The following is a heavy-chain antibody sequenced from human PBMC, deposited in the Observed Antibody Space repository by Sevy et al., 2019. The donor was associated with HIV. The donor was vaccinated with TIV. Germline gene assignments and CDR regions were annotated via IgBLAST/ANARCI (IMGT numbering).Heavy chain of an antibody. CDR3: AKRRVQSGLSGGGANYGMDV. CDR2: LIGGGSRT. V-gene: IGHV3-23*01. J-gene: IGHJ6*02. Sequence: GGSLILSCAASGFPFSNYAMSWVRQAPGKGLEWVSTLIGGGSRTYYADSVPGRFIISRDNSRNTLYLQMNSLRAEDTAIYYCAKRRVQSGLSGGGANYGMDVCGRGTTVTVSS. D-gene: IGHD2-8*02. CDR1: GFPFSNYA.